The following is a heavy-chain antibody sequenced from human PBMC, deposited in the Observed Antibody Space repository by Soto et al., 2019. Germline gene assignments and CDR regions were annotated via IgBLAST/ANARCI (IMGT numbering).Heavy chain of an antibody. J-gene: IGHJ5*02. D-gene: IGHD1-26*01. CDR2: IYYSGST. V-gene: IGHV4-59*01. Sequence: SETLSLTCTVSSGSISSYYWSWIRQPPGKGLEWIGYIYYSGSTNYNPSLKSRVTISVDTSKNQFSLKLSSVTAADTAVYYCARVWEVGFDPWGQGTLVTVS. CDR1: SGSISSYY. CDR3: ARVWEVGFDP.